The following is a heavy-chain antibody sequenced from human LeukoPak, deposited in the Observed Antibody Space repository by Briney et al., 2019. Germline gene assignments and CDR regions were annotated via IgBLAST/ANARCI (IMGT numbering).Heavy chain of an antibody. V-gene: IGHV3-30*03. CDR1: GFTFSSYG. D-gene: IGHD6-13*01. J-gene: IGHJ6*04. CDR2: ISYYGSSK. Sequence: GGSLRLSCAASGFTFSSYGMHWVRQAPGKGLEWVAVISYYGSSKYYADSVKGRFTISRDNSKNTLYLQMNSLRAEDTAVYYCARAAAGSYGMDVWGKGTTVTVSS. CDR3: ARAAAGSYGMDV.